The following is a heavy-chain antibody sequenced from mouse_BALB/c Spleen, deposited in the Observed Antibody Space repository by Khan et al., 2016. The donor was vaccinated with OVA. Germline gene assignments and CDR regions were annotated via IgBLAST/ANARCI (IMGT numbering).Heavy chain of an antibody. Sequence: VQLQESGAELVKPGASVKLSCKASGYTFSSYYMYWVKQRPGQGLEWIGGINPTNGGTNFNEKFKTKATLTVDKSSSTAYMQLSSRTSEDSAVYYCTRSGYANPFAYWGQGTLVTVSA. CDR3: TRSGYANPFAY. V-gene: IGHV1S81*02. J-gene: IGHJ3*01. CDR1: GYTFSSYY. D-gene: IGHD2-10*02. CDR2: INPTNGGT.